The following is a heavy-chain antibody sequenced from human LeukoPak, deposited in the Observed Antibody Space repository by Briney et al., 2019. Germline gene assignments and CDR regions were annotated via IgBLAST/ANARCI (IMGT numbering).Heavy chain of an antibody. D-gene: IGHD5-18*01. CDR2: VWYDGSNK. V-gene: IGHV3-33*01. J-gene: IGHJ6*02. CDR3: ARGGYSYAYFPILDYYYGMDV. Sequence: GGSLRLSCAASGFTFSSYGMHWVRQAPGKGLEWVAVVWYDGSNKYYADSVKGRFTISRDNSKNTLYLQMNSLRAEDTAVYYCARGGYSYAYFPILDYYYGMDVWGQGTTVTVSS. CDR1: GFTFSSYG.